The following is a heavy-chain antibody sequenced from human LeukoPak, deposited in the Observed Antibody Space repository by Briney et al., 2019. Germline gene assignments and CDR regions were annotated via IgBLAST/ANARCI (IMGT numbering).Heavy chain of an antibody. Sequence: GGSLRLSCAASGFTFSTSWMHWVRQGPGKGLVWVSRNNGDGSTSVYADSVRGRFTISRDNARNTLYLQMNSLRREDAAVYYCAKELMGFDYWGQGTLVTVSS. D-gene: IGHD2-8*01. CDR2: NNGDGSTS. V-gene: IGHV3-74*01. CDR1: GFTFSTSW. J-gene: IGHJ4*02. CDR3: AKELMGFDY.